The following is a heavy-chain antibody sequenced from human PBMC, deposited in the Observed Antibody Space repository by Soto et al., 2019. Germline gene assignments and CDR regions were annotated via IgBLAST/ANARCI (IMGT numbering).Heavy chain of an antibody. Sequence: SETLSLACSVSGDSVSSYYWSWIRQPPGKGLEWIGYIYLSGSTSYNPSLKSRVSISLHTSRNQFSLKLSSVTAADTAVYYCARGVLRYYYYGMDVWGQGTTVTVSS. CDR3: ARGVLRYYYYGMDV. CDR2: IYLSGST. CDR1: GDSVSSYY. V-gene: IGHV4-59*02. J-gene: IGHJ6*02.